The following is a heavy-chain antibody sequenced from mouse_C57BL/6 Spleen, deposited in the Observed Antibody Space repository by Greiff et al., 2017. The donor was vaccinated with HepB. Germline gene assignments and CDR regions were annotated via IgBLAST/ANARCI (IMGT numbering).Heavy chain of an antibody. CDR3: ARDDGYQPFAY. J-gene: IGHJ3*01. V-gene: IGHV1-64*01. D-gene: IGHD2-3*01. Sequence: VHLQQPGAELVKPGASVKLSCKASGYTFTSYWMHWVKQRPGQGLEWIGMIHPNSGSTNYNEKFKGKATRTVDKSSSTAYVQLSRLTSEDSAVYYCARDDGYQPFAYWGQGTLVTVSA. CDR1: GYTFTSYW. CDR2: IHPNSGST.